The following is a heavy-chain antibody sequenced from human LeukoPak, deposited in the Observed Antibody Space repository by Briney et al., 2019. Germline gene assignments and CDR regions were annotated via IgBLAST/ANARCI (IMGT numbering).Heavy chain of an antibody. V-gene: IGHV4-4*02. CDR1: GGSISSSNW. J-gene: IGHJ3*02. CDR3: ATNYYGSGKYAFDI. Sequence: SGTLSLTCAVSGGSISSSNWWSWVRQPPGKGLEWIGEIYHSESTNYNPSLKSRVTISVDKSKNQFSLKLSSVTAADTAVYYCATNYYGSGKYAFDIWGQGTMVTVSS. D-gene: IGHD3-10*01. CDR2: IYHSEST.